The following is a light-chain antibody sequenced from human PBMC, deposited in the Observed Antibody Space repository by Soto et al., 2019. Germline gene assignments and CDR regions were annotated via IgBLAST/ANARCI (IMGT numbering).Light chain of an antibody. CDR1: QSVSGY. J-gene: IGKJ1*01. V-gene: IGKV3D-15*01. CDR3: QQYNNWPRA. Sequence: DIVLTQSPVTLSLYPCERSTLSCMASQSVSGYLVWYQQKPGQAPRLLIYDASTRAAGIPARFIGSGSGTEFTLTISSLQSEDFAFYYCQQYNNWPRAFGQGTKVDIK. CDR2: DAS.